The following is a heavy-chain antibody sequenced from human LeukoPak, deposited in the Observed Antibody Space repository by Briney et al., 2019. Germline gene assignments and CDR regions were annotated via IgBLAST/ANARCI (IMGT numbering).Heavy chain of an antibody. J-gene: IGHJ4*02. CDR3: ARAGSSWYAPTSASDY. CDR1: GYTFTGYY. V-gene: IGHV1-2*04. D-gene: IGHD6-13*01. Sequence: APVKVSCKASGYTFTGYYMHWVRQAPGQGLEWMGWINPNSGGTNYAQKFQGWVTMTRDTSISTAYMELSRLRSDDTAVYYCARAGSSWYAPTSASDYWGQGTLVTVSS. CDR2: INPNSGGT.